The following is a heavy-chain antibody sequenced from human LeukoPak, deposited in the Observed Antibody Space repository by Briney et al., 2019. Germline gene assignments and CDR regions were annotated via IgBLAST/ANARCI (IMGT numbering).Heavy chain of an antibody. J-gene: IGHJ4*02. CDR2: ISSSGSTI. V-gene: IGHV3-48*03. CDR3: ARARDSSGYYGVYFDY. D-gene: IGHD3-22*01. CDR1: GFTFSSYE. Sequence: PGGSLRLSCAASGFTFSSYEMNWVRQAPGKGLEWVSYISSSGSTIYYSDSVKGRFTISRDNAKNSLYLQMNSLRAEDTAVYYCARARDSSGYYGVYFDYWGQGTLATVSS.